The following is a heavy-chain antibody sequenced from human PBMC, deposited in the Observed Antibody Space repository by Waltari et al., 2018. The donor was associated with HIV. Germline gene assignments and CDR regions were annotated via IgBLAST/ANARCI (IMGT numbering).Heavy chain of an antibody. CDR2: INPNSSGT. CDR3: AGDRARTTGYYYYGMDV. CDR1: GYTFTGYY. Sequence: QVQLVPSRAEVKKPGASVKVSCQDSGYTFTGYYMHWVRQAPGQGLEWMGWINPNSSGTNNAQKFQGRVTMTSDTSNSTAYMELSRLGSDDTAVYYCAGDRARTTGYYYYGMDVWGQGTTVTVSS. D-gene: IGHD1-7*01. J-gene: IGHJ6*02. V-gene: IGHV1-2*02.